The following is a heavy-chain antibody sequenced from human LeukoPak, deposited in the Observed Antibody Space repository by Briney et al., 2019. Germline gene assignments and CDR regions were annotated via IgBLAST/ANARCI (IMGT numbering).Heavy chain of an antibody. CDR3: ARESCTNGVCYTYYFQR. J-gene: IGHJ1*01. CDR1: GYTFTGYY. V-gene: IGHV1-2*06. CDR2: INPNSGGT. Sequence: ASVKVSCKASGYTFTGYYMHWVRQAPGQGLEWMGRINPNSGGTNYAQKFQGRVTMTRDTSISTAYMELSRLRSDDTAVYYCARESCTNGVCYTYYFQRWGQGTLVTVSS. D-gene: IGHD2-8*01.